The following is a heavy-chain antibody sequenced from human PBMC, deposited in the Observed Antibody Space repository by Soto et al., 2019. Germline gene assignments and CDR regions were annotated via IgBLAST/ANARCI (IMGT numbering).Heavy chain of an antibody. CDR2: ISNRGDT. Sequence: EVQLVESGGGLVQPGGSLRLSCTASGFIVSDTYVNWVRQAPGKGLEWVSVISNRGDTHYADSVRGRFSLSRDISDNTLHLQMNNLRVEDTAVYYCAREPRYCRGGSCSITGDAYDIWDQGTMVTVSS. D-gene: IGHD2-15*01. CDR1: GFIVSDTY. V-gene: IGHV3-66*01. J-gene: IGHJ3*02. CDR3: AREPRYCRGGSCSITGDAYDI.